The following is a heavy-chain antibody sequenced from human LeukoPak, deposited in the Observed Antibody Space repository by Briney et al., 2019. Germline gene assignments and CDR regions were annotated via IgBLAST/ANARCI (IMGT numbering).Heavy chain of an antibody. CDR2: ISYDGSNK. CDR3: AKDRTVLSHLYPGYSSGWYMDY. V-gene: IGHV3-30*18. CDR1: GFTFSSYG. D-gene: IGHD6-19*01. Sequence: GGSLRLSCAASGFTFSSYGMHWVRQAPGKGLEWVAVISYDGSNKYYADSVKGRFTISRDNSKNTLYLQMNSLRAEDTAVYYCAKDRTVLSHLYPGYSSGWYMDYWGQGTLVTVSS. J-gene: IGHJ4*02.